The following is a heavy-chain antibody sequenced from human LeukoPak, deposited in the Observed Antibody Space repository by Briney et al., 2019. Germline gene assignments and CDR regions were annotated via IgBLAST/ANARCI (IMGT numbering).Heavy chain of an antibody. J-gene: IGHJ3*02. CDR3: ARGLRYFDWLAAFDI. V-gene: IGHV5-51*01. CDR2: IYPGDSDT. Sequence: GESLKISCKGSGYSFTSCWIGWVRQMPGKGLEWMGIIYPGDSDTRYSPSFQGQVTISADKSISTAYLQWSSLKASDTAMYYCARGLRYFDWLAAFDIWGQGTMVTVSS. D-gene: IGHD3-9*01. CDR1: GYSFTSCW.